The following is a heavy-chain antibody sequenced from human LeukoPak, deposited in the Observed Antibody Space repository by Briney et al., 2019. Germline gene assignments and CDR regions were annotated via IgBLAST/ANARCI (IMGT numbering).Heavy chain of an antibody. CDR3: ARRGSGSYYRGYYYYYYYMDV. CDR1: GGSINSGSYY. J-gene: IGHJ6*03. Sequence: PSETLSLTCTVSGGSINSGSYYWNWIRQPAGKGLEWIGRIYTSGSTNYNPSLKSRVTISVDTSKNQFSLNLTSVTAADTAVYYCARRGSGSYYRGYYYYYYYMDVWGKGTTVTISS. V-gene: IGHV4-61*02. CDR2: IYTSGST. D-gene: IGHD3-10*01.